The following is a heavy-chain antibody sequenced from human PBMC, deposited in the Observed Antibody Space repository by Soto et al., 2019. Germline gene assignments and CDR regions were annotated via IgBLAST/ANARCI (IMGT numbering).Heavy chain of an antibody. CDR3: ARGWGRIFDY. CDR2: INHSGST. V-gene: IGHV4-34*01. D-gene: IGHD7-27*01. Sequence: QVQLQQWGAGLLKPSETLSLTCAVYGGSFSGYYWNWIRQPPGKGLEWIGEINHSGSTNYNPSLKSRVTLSVDTSKNQFSLKLSSVTAADTDVYSCARGWGRIFDYWGQGTLVTVSS. J-gene: IGHJ4*02. CDR1: GGSFSGYY.